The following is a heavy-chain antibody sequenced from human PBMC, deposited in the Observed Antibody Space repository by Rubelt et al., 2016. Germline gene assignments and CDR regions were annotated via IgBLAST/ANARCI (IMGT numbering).Heavy chain of an antibody. CDR1: GYTFTSYA. J-gene: IGHJ5*02. D-gene: IGHD6-19*01. CDR3: AGVIWGSGWSNNWFDP. Sequence: QVQLVQSGAEVKKPGASVKVSCKASGYTFTSYAMHWVRQAPGQRLEWMGWINAGNGNTKYSQKFQGRVTITRDTSASTAYMWLSSLRSEDTAVYYCAGVIWGSGWSNNWFDPWGQGTLVTVSS. V-gene: IGHV1-3*01. CDR2: INAGNGNT.